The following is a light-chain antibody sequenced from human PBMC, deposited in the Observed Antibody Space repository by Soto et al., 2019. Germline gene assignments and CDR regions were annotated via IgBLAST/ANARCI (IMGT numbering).Light chain of an antibody. J-gene: IGLJ1*01. CDR3: NSYVGRNNYV. CDR2: EVT. Sequence: QYVLTQPRSASGSPGQAVTISCIGTASDIGRYNYVSWYQHHPGKAPKLIIYEVTKRPSGVPDRFSGSKSGNTASLTVSGLQADDEADFYGNSYVGRNNYVFGTGTKVTVL. CDR1: ASDIGRYNY. V-gene: IGLV2-8*01.